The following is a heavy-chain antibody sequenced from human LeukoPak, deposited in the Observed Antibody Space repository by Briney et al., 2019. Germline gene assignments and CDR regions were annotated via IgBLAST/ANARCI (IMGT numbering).Heavy chain of an antibody. CDR2: IYYSGST. CDR1: GGSISSSSYY. CDR3: ARSREPAATIDY. J-gene: IGHJ4*02. D-gene: IGHD2-2*01. V-gene: IGHV4-61*05. Sequence: SETLSLTCTVSGGSISSSSYYWGWIRQPPGKGLEWIGYIYYSGSTNYNPSLKSRVTISVDTSKNQFSLKVSSVTAADTAVYYCARSREPAATIDYWGQGTLVTVSS.